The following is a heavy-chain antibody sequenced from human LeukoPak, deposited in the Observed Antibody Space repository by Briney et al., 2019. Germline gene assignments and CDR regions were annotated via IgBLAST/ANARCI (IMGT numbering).Heavy chain of an antibody. Sequence: SQTLSLTCTVPGGSISSGSYYWSWIRQPAGKGLEWIGRIYTSGSTNYNPSLKSRVTISVDTSKNQFSLKPSSVTAADTAVYYCARDHYRKLAAAIWFDPWGQGTLVTVSS. CDR3: ARDHYRKLAAAIWFDP. CDR1: GGSISSGSYY. V-gene: IGHV4-61*02. D-gene: IGHD6-13*01. J-gene: IGHJ5*02. CDR2: IYTSGST.